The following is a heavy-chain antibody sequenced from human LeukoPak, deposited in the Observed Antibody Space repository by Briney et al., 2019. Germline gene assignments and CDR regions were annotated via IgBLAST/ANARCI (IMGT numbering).Heavy chain of an antibody. CDR3: ARDPRDGYNCPFDY. CDR1: RYIFTDYF. CDR2: INPNNGDT. V-gene: IGHV1-2*02. Sequence: ASVKVSCKASRYIFTDYFIHWVLQAPGQGLEWMGWINPNNGDTNYAQNFQGRVTMTRDTSITTAYMELTSLKSDDTAVYYCARDPRDGYNCPFDYWGQGTLVTVSS. D-gene: IGHD5-24*01. J-gene: IGHJ4*02.